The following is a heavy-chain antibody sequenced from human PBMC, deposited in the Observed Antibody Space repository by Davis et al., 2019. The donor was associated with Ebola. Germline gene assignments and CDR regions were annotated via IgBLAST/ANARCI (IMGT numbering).Heavy chain of an antibody. CDR3: ARDQGSYYFDY. J-gene: IGHJ4*02. D-gene: IGHD3-10*01. CDR2: IIPIFDTA. V-gene: IGHV1-69*13. CDR1: GYTFTSYG. Sequence: AASVKVSCKASGYTFTSYGISWVRQAPGQGLEWMGGIIPIFDTANYAQKFQGRVTITADESTSTAYMELSSLRSEDTAMYYCARDQGSYYFDYWGQGTLVTVSS.